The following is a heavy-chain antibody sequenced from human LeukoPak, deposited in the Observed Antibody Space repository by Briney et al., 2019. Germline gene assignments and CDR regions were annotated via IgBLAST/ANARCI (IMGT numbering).Heavy chain of an antibody. V-gene: IGHV4-34*01. CDR1: GGSFSGYY. D-gene: IGHD3-3*01. Sequence: SETLSHTCAVYGGSFSGYYWSWIRQPPGKGLEWIGEINHSGSTNYNPSLKSRVTISVDTSKNQFSLKLSSVTAADTAVYYCARGPRGYYATGWFDPWGQGTLVTVSS. CDR2: INHSGST. CDR3: ARGPRGYYATGWFDP. J-gene: IGHJ5*02.